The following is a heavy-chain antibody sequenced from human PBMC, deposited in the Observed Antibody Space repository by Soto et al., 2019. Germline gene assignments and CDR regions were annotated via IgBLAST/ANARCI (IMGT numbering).Heavy chain of an antibody. J-gene: IGHJ6*02. CDR2: IYYSGST. CDR3: ARDSLVYGMDV. D-gene: IGHD6-13*01. Sequence: QVQLQESGPGLMKPSETLSLTCTVSGGSISSYYWSWIRQPPGKGLEWIGYIYYSGSTNYNPSLKSRVTISVDTSKNQFSLKLSSVTAADTAVYYCARDSLVYGMDVWGQGTTVTVSS. CDR1: GGSISSYY. V-gene: IGHV4-59*01.